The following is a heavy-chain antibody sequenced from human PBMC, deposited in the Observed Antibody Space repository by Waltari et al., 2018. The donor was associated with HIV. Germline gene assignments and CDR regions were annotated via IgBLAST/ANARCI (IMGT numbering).Heavy chain of an antibody. Sequence: QVQLVQSGAEVKKPGASVKVSCKASGYTFTGYYMHWVRQAPGQGLEWMGWINPNRGGTNYAQKFQGRVTMARDMSISTAYMELSRLRSDDTAVYYCARGWEPWYFDLWGRGTLVTVSS. CDR2: INPNRGGT. CDR3: ARGWEPWYFDL. V-gene: IGHV1-2*02. D-gene: IGHD1-26*01. CDR1: GYTFTGYY. J-gene: IGHJ2*01.